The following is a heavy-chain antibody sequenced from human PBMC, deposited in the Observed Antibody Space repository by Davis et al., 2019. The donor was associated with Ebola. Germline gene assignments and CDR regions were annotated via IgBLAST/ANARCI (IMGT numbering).Heavy chain of an antibody. J-gene: IGHJ4*02. Sequence: PSETLSLTCTVSGGSISSGGYYWSWIRQPPGKGLEWIGSIYHSGSTYYNPSLKSRVTISVDTSKNQFSLKLSSVTAADTAVYYCARATYCTNGVCHFDYWGQGTLVTVSS. CDR2: IYHSGST. CDR3: ARATYCTNGVCHFDY. V-gene: IGHV4-39*07. CDR1: GGSISSGGYY. D-gene: IGHD2-8*01.